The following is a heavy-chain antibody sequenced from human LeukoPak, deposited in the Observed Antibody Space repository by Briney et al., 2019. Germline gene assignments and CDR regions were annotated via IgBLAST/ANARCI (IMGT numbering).Heavy chain of an antibody. Sequence: PGGSLRLSCAASGFTFSTYWMSWVRQAPGKGLEWVANIKHDGTEKYYVDSVKGRFSISRDNSKNSLYLQMNSLRPEDTAMYYCARGEDSSGWYRQNDYWGQGTLVTVSS. J-gene: IGHJ4*02. CDR3: ARGEDSSGWYRQNDY. CDR2: IKHDGTEK. V-gene: IGHV3-7*01. D-gene: IGHD6-19*01. CDR1: GFTFSTYW.